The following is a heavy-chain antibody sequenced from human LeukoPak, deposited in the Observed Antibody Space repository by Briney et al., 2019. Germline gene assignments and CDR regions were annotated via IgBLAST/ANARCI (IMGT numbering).Heavy chain of an antibody. D-gene: IGHD3-22*01. J-gene: IGHJ4*02. V-gene: IGHV1-18*01. Sequence: ASVKVSCKASGYTFTSYGISWVRQAPGQGLEWTGWISAYNGNTNYAQKLQGRVTMTTDTSTSTAYMELRSLRSDDTAVYYCAGGGDSSGPFAPLGYWGQGTLVTVSS. CDR3: AGGGDSSGPFAPLGY. CDR1: GYTFTSYG. CDR2: ISAYNGNT.